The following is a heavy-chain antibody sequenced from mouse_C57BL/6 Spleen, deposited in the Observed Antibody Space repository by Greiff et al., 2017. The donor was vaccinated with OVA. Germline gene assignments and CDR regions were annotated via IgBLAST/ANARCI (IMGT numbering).Heavy chain of an antibody. V-gene: IGHV2-4*01. CDR3: AKIYDGYYDYAMDY. D-gene: IGHD2-3*01. Sequence: QVQLQQSGPGLVQPSQSLSITCTVSGFSLTSYGVHWVSQPPGKGLEWLGVIWSGGSTDYNAAFISRLSISKDNSKSQVFFKMNSLQADDTAIYYCAKIYDGYYDYAMDYWGQGTSVTVSS. CDR2: IWSGGST. CDR1: GFSLTSYG. J-gene: IGHJ4*01.